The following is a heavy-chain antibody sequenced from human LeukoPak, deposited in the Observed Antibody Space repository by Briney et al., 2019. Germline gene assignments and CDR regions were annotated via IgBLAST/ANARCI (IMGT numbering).Heavy chain of an antibody. CDR1: GDSVSSNSAA. CDR3: ARVGGSSWVFDY. Sequence: LSQTLSLTCAISGDSVSSNSAAWNWIRQSPSRGLEWLGRTYYRSKWYDDYAVSVKSRITINPDTSKNQFSLQLNSVTPEDTAVYYCARVGGSSWVFDYWGQGTLVTVSS. V-gene: IGHV6-1*01. J-gene: IGHJ4*02. D-gene: IGHD6-13*01. CDR2: TYYRSKWYD.